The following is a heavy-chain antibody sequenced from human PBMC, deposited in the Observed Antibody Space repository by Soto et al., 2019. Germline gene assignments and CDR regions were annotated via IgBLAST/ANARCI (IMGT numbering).Heavy chain of an antibody. D-gene: IGHD1-26*01. J-gene: IGHJ5*02. CDR2: IYPSDSAP. V-gene: IGHV5-51*01. CDR1: GFSFPASW. CDR3: ARGSFMGGTPTAEIDT. Sequence: GESLKISSQGSGFSFPASWMGCVRQVPRKGLEWLGVIYPSDSAPRYNPSFQGQVAMSADPSISTAYLQWSSLTASYTAIYFCARGSFMGGTPTAEIDTLCLGT.